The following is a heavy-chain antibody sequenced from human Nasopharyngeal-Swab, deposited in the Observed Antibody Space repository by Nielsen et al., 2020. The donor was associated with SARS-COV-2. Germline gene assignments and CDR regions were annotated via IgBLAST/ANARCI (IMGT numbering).Heavy chain of an antibody. CDR1: GYSFTSYW. J-gene: IGHJ6*02. Sequence: GASLKISCKGSGYSFTSYWIGWVRQMPGKGLEWMGIIYPGDSDTRCSPSFQGQVTISADKSISTAYLQWSSLKASDTAMYYCARPQNYGYYGMDVWGQGTTVTVSS. CDR3: ARPQNYGYYGMDV. CDR2: IYPGDSDT. V-gene: IGHV5-51*01.